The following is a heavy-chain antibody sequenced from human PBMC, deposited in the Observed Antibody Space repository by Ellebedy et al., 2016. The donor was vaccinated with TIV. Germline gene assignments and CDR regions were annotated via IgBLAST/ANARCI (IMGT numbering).Heavy chain of an antibody. CDR1: GFTFSSYG. V-gene: IGHV3-33*01. J-gene: IGHJ6*02. CDR2: IWYDGSNK. Sequence: GESLKISCAASGFTFSSYGMHWVRQAPGKGLEWVAVIWYDGSNKYYADSVKGRFTISRDNSKNTLYLQMNSLRAEDTAVYYCARGACMLLSCRSGYGMDVWGQGTTVTVSS. D-gene: IGHD2-8*01. CDR3: ARGACMLLSCRSGYGMDV.